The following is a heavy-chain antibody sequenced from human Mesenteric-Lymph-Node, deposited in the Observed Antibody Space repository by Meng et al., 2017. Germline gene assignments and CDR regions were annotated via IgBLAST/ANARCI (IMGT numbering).Heavy chain of an antibody. J-gene: IGHJ4*02. Sequence: QVELLKGGPGLERHTGRWSLTLAVSGGSFGSTNWGCWVRHPPGKGLGWIGVIYHSGSTNYNPSLKSRVSISVDKSKNQFSLKLSSVAAADTAVYYCARADKVRFDYWGQGTLVTVSS. V-gene: IGHV4-4*02. CDR1: GGSFGSTNW. CDR3: ARADKVRFDY. CDR2: IYHSGST.